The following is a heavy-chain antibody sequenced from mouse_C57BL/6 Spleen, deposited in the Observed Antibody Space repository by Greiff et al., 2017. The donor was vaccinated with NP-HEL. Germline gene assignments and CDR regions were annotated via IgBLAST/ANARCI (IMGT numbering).Heavy chain of an antibody. D-gene: IGHD1-1*01. Sequence: DVKLQESGPGLVKPSQTLSLTCSVTGYSITSDYWNWIRKFPGNKLEYMGYISYSGSTYYNPSLKSRISITRDTSKNQYYLQLNSVTTEDTATYYCARYRNYGSSYWYFDVWGTGTTVTVSS. J-gene: IGHJ1*03. CDR2: ISYSGST. CDR3: ARYRNYGSSYWYFDV. CDR1: GYSITSDY. V-gene: IGHV3-8*01.